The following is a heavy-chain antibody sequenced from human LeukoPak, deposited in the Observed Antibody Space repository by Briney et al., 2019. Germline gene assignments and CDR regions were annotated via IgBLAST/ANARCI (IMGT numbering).Heavy chain of an antibody. J-gene: IGHJ4*02. D-gene: IGHD4-17*01. CDR1: GGSISSYY. CDR3: ARALDAVTSYYFDY. V-gene: IGHV4-59*01. CDR2: IYYSGST. Sequence: SETLSLTCTVAGGSISSYYWSWVRQPPGKGMEWVGYIYYSGSTNYNPSLKSRVTISVDTSKNHFSLKLSSVTAADTAVYYCARALDAVTSYYFDYWGQGTLVTVSS.